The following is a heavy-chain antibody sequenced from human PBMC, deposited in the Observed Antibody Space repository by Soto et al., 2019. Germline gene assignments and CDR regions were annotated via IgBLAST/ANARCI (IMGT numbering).Heavy chain of an antibody. CDR1: GFKFSNYA. Sequence: GGSLRLSCAASGFKFSNYAMSWVRQAPGKGLEWVSLISATGGGTYYADSVKGRFTISRDNSHNTLYLQVHSLTVEDTAVDYCAKDRRGGGSYAFYFDVWGQGAKVTVSS. CDR2: ISATGGGT. D-gene: IGHD3-10*01. CDR3: AKDRRGGGSYAFYFDV. J-gene: IGHJ6*02. V-gene: IGHV3-23*01.